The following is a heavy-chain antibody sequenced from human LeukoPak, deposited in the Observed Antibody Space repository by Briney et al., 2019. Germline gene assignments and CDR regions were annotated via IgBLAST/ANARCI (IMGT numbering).Heavy chain of an antibody. V-gene: IGHV1-18*01. CDR2: ISAYNGNT. Sequence: GASVKVSCKASGYTFTNYGVNWVRQAPGQGLEWMGWISAYNGNTEYAQKFQGRVTMTTDTSTNTAYMELRSLRPDDTAVYYCARQVDTAMALPDYWGQGTLVTVSS. J-gene: IGHJ4*02. CDR1: GYTFTNYG. CDR3: ARQVDTAMALPDY. D-gene: IGHD5-18*01.